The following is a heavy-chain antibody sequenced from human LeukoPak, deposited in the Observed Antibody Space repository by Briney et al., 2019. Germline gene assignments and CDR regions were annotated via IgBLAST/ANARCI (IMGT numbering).Heavy chain of an antibody. CDR2: INPNSGGT. CDR3: ARGPFSIAAAGSIAEYFQH. Sequence: GASVKVSCKASGYTFTGYYMHWVRQAPGQGLEWMGWINPNSGGTNYAQKFQGWVTMTRDTSISTAYMELSRLRSDDTAVYYCARGPFSIAAAGSIAEYFQHWGQGTLVTVSS. V-gene: IGHV1-2*04. D-gene: IGHD6-13*01. J-gene: IGHJ1*01. CDR1: GYTFTGYY.